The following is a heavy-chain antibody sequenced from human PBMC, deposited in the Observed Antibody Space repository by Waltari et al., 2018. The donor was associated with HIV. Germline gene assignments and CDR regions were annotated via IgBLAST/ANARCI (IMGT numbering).Heavy chain of an antibody. CDR3: ARDNSGSNDY. V-gene: IGHV4-59*01. CDR1: GGTTSSSS. J-gene: IGHJ4*02. D-gene: IGHD1-26*01. Sequence: QVQLQASRPALFNPSETLSFPCSVPGGTTSSSSWSSIRQPPGKGLEWIGYIHYSGSTNYNPSLKSRVTISLDTSKNQFSLKLSSVTAADTAFYYCARDNSGSNDYWGQGTLVTVSS. CDR2: IHYSGST.